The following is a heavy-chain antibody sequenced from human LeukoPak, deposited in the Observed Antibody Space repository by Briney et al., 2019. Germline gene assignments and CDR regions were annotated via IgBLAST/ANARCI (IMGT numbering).Heavy chain of an antibody. CDR2: ISGSGGST. Sequence: GGPLRLSCAASGFPLRTYPMMWPPHAPEKALEGVSTISGSGGSTSYEDSVQGRFTISRDNSKNTLHLQMTSLRTDDSDGYYCAKHRMVRGLFTDYYFYDWGQGTLVTVSS. D-gene: IGHD3-10*01. J-gene: IGHJ4*02. V-gene: IGHV3-23*01. CDR3: AKHRMVRGLFTDYYFYD. CDR1: GFPLRTYP.